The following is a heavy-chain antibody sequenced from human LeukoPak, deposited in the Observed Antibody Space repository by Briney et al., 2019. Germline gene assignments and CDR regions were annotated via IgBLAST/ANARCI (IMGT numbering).Heavy chain of an antibody. CDR1: GFTFDDYG. J-gene: IGHJ6*03. CDR3: ARPSNGDYHNYYYYYYYMDV. Sequence: TGGSLRLSCAASGFTFDDYGMSWVRQAPGKGLEWVSGINWNGGSTGYADSVKGRFTISRDNAKNSLYLQMNSLRAEDTALYYCARPSNGDYHNYYYYYYYMDVWGKGTTVTVSS. V-gene: IGHV3-20*04. D-gene: IGHD4-17*01. CDR2: INWNGGST.